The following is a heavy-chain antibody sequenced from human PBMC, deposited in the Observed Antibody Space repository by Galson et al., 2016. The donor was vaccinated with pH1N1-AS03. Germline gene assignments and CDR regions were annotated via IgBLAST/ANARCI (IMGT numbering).Heavy chain of an antibody. CDR1: GFTFNSYA. CDR2: VSGSGGST. CDR3: AKEGQLGDYGGDAFDI. J-gene: IGHJ3*02. V-gene: IGHV3-23*01. Sequence: SLRLSCAASGFTFNSYAMSWVRQAPGKGLEWVSTVSGSGGSTYYADSVKGRFTISRDSSENTMYLQMNSLKAEDTAVYYCAKEGQLGDYGGDAFDIWGQGTMVTVSS. D-gene: IGHD4-17*01.